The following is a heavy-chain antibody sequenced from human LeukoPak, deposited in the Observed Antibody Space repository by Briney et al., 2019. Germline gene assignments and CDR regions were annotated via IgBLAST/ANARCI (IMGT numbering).Heavy chain of an antibody. Sequence: SETLSLTCTVSGGSISSSSYYWGWIRQPPGKGLEWIGSIYYSGSTYYNPSLKSRVTISVDKSKNQFSLKLSSVTAADTAVYYCARASAAGTNDYWGQGTLVTVSS. CDR3: ARASAAGTNDY. V-gene: IGHV4-39*07. CDR1: GGSISSSSYY. J-gene: IGHJ4*02. CDR2: IYYSGST. D-gene: IGHD6-13*01.